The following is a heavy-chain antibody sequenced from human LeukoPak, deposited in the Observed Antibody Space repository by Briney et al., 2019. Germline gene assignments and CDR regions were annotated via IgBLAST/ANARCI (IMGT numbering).Heavy chain of an antibody. CDR1: GFTFSSFG. D-gene: IGHD3-3*01. J-gene: IGHJ4*02. V-gene: IGHV3-23*01. Sequence: GGSLRLSCAASGFTFSSFGMHWVRQAPGKGLEWVSAISGSGGSTYCADSVKGRFTISRDNSKNTLYLQMNSLRAEDTAVYYCAKDHDFWSGYPDYWGQGTLVTVSS. CDR2: ISGSGGST. CDR3: AKDHDFWSGYPDY.